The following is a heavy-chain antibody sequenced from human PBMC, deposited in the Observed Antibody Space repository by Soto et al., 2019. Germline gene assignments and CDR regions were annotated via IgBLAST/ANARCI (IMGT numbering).Heavy chain of an antibody. V-gene: IGHV4-59*01. J-gene: IGHJ4*02. CDR2: VYYTGST. Sequence: SETLSLTCRVSGGSMSGYYWSWIRQAPGKGLEWIGYVYYTGSTNYNPSPQSRVTISVDTSNKQFSLSLRLVTAADTAVYFCARSIEVPGSQIDHWGQGIRVTVSS. CDR1: GGSMSGYY. CDR3: ARSIEVPGSQIDH. D-gene: IGHD6-19*01.